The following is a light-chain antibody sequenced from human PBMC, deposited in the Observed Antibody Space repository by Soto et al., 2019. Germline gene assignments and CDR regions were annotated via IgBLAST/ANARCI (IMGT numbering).Light chain of an antibody. V-gene: IGLV2-14*03. CDR3: SSYTKTNTVV. Sequence: QSALTQVASVSGSPGQSITISCTGTSSDVGGYDYVSWYQQHPGKAPKLMIYNVNYRPSGVSDRFSVSKSGDTASLTISGLQAEDEANYYFSSYTKTNTVVFGGGTKLTV. CDR1: SSDVGGYDY. J-gene: IGLJ2*01. CDR2: NVN.